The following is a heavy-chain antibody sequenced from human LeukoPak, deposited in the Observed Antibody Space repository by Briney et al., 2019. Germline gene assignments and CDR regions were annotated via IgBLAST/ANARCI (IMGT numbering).Heavy chain of an antibody. Sequence: PGGSLRLSCAASGFTFSNNWMSWVRQAPGKGLECVANIKKDGSEKYYINSVKGRFTISRDNAKNSLYLQMDSLRAEDTAVYYWAKNPLSPSGSIAALWGQGTLVTVSS. CDR2: IKKDGSEK. D-gene: IGHD6-13*01. J-gene: IGHJ4*02. CDR1: GFTFSNNW. V-gene: IGHV3-7*03. CDR3: AKNPLSPSGSIAAL.